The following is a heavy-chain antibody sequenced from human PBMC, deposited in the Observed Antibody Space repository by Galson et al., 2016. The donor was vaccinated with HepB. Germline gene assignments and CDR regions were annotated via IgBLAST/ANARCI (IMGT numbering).Heavy chain of an antibody. CDR2: VHHTGST. J-gene: IGHJ6*03. Sequence: SETLSLTCTVSGGSISIYSYHWAWMRQPPGKGLEWIASVHHTGSTPYNPSLKGRVTISVDTSKNEFSLKLTSVTAADTAVYYCAREVGLTIFGDVTRSSYCVNVWGKGTTVTVSS. CDR1: GGSISIYSYH. CDR3: AREVGLTIFGDVTRSSYCVNV. D-gene: IGHD3-3*01. V-gene: IGHV4-39*07.